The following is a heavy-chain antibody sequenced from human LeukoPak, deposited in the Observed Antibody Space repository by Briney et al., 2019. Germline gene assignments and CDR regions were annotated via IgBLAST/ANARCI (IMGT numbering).Heavy chain of an antibody. Sequence: PSETLSLTCAVYGGSFSGYYGSWIRQPPGKGLEWIGEITYSGSTKYNPSLKSRVTISVDTSKDQFSLKLTSVTAADTAVYYCARIAVTAWSWGQGNLVTVSS. CDR2: ITYSGST. CDR3: ARIAVTAWS. CDR1: GGSFSGYY. V-gene: IGHV4-34*01. J-gene: IGHJ4*02. D-gene: IGHD2-21*02.